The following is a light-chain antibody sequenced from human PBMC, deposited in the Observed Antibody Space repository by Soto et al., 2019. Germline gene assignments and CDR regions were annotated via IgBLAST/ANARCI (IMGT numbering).Light chain of an antibody. Sequence: EIVLTQSPGTLSLSPGERATLSCRASQSVSSNYLAWYQQKPGQAPRLLIYGASSRATGIPDRFSGSGSGTDFTLTISRLEPEDFAVYYCQHYGNSPPYTFGQGTKLEIK. CDR3: QHYGNSPPYT. CDR1: QSVSSNY. V-gene: IGKV3-20*01. CDR2: GAS. J-gene: IGKJ2*01.